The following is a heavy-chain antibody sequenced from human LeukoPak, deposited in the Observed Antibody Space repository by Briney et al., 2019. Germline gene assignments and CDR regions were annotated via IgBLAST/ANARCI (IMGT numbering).Heavy chain of an antibody. D-gene: IGHD3-10*01. CDR3: ASWRGSGYFYYGMDV. CDR1: GFTVSSNY. V-gene: IGHV3-53*01. J-gene: IGHJ6*02. Sequence: QTGGSLRLSCAASGFTVSSNYMSWVRQAPGKGLEWVSVIYSGGSTYYADSVKGRFTISRDNSKNTLYLQMNSLRAEDTAVYYCASWRGSGYFYYGMDVWGQGTTVTVSS. CDR2: IYSGGST.